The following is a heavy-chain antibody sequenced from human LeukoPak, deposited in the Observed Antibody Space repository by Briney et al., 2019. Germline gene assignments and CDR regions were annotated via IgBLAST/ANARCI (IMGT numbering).Heavy chain of an antibody. D-gene: IGHD3-3*01. Sequence: GGSLRLSCAASGFTFSSYSTNWVRQAPGKGLEWVSYISSSSSTIYYADSVKGRFTISRDNAKNSLYLQMNSLRAEDTAVYYCARRPVLWSGSHYGMDVWGQGTTVTVSS. CDR3: ARRPVLWSGSHYGMDV. CDR1: GFTFSSYS. J-gene: IGHJ6*02. V-gene: IGHV3-48*01. CDR2: ISSSSSTI.